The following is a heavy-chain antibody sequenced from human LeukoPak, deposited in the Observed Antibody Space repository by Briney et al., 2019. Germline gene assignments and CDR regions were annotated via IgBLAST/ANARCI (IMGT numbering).Heavy chain of an antibody. CDR2: IIPIFGIA. J-gene: IGHJ4*02. V-gene: IGHV1-69*04. CDR3: ASTSGSSGWYSPPDY. Sequence: SVKVSCKASGGTFSSYAISWVRQAPGQGLEWMGRIIPIFGIANYAQKLQGRVTITADKSTSTAYMELSSLRSEDTAVYYCASTSGSSGWYSPPDYWGQGTLVTVSS. CDR1: GGTFSSYA. D-gene: IGHD6-19*01.